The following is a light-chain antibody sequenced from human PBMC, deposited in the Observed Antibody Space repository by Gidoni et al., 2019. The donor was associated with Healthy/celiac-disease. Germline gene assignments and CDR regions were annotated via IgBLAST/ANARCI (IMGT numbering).Light chain of an antibody. Sequence: QSALTQPASVSGSPGQSITLSCTGTSSDVGSYNLLSWYQQHPGKAPKLMIYEGSKRPSGVSNRFSGSKSGNTASLTISGLQAEDEADYYCCSYAGSSTPRVFGGGTKLTVL. CDR3: CSYAGSSTPRV. J-gene: IGLJ3*02. CDR2: EGS. CDR1: SSDVGSYNL. V-gene: IGLV2-23*01.